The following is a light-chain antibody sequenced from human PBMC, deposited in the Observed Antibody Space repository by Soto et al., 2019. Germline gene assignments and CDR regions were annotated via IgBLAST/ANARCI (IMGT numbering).Light chain of an antibody. J-gene: IGLJ1*01. V-gene: IGLV2-14*01. Sequence: ALTQPASVSGSPGQSITVSCTGTSSDVGAYDYVSWYQHHPGKAPKLIIYEVTNRPSGVSNRFSGSKSGNTASLTISGLQAEDEADYYCNSYTRSTKYVFGTGTKVTVL. CDR2: EVT. CDR1: SSDVGAYDY. CDR3: NSYTRSTKYV.